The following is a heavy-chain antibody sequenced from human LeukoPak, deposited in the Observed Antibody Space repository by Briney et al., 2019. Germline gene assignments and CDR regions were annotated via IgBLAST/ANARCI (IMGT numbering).Heavy chain of an antibody. Sequence: SETLSLTCTVSGGSISSYYWSWIRQPAGKGLEWIGRIYTSGSTNYNPSLKSRVTMSVDTSKNQFSLKLSSVTAADTAVYYCARGLRVRNYYGMDVWGQGTTVTVSS. CDR1: GGSISSYY. V-gene: IGHV4-4*07. D-gene: IGHD3-3*01. J-gene: IGHJ6*02. CDR3: ARGLRVRNYYGMDV. CDR2: IYTSGST.